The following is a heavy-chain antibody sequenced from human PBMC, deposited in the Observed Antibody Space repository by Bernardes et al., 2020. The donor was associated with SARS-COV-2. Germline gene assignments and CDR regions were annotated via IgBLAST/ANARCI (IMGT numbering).Heavy chain of an antibody. CDR3: ARAGVMGVAATLEDYNGLDV. D-gene: IGHD2-15*01. V-gene: IGHV4-4*07. CDR2: INLSGST. Sequence: SETLSLTCTLAGGSISSYYWTWIRQPAGKGLEWIGRINLSGSTNYNPSLTSRVTMSVDTSKNQVSLKVNSVTAADTAVYYCARAGVMGVAATLEDYNGLDVWGQGTTVT. J-gene: IGHJ6*02. CDR1: GGSISSYY.